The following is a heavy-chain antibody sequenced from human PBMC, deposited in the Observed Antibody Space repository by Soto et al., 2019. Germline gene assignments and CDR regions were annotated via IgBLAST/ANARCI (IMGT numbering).Heavy chain of an antibody. V-gene: IGHV4-31*03. J-gene: IGHJ6*02. CDR2: IYYSGST. D-gene: IGHD2-21*01. Sequence: QVQLQESGPGLVKPSQTLSLTCTVSGGSISSGGYYWSWIRQHPGKGLEWIGYIYYSGSTYYNPSRKRRVTISVAPSKNQFSLKLSSVTAADTAVYYCAASCVGCGGFNYYGMDVWGQGTTVTVSS. CDR3: AASCVGCGGFNYYGMDV. CDR1: GGSISSGGYY.